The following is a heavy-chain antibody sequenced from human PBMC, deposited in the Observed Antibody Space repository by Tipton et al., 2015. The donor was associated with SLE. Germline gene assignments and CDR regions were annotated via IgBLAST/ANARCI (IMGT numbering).Heavy chain of an antibody. V-gene: IGHV4-34*01. CDR3: ARGRPRATQAWGGYYYYMDV. J-gene: IGHJ6*03. D-gene: IGHD3-16*01. CDR1: GGSFSGYY. CDR2: INHSGST. Sequence: GLVKPSETLSLTCAVYGGSFSGYYWSWIRQPPGKGLEWIGEINHSGSTNYNPSLKSRITISVDTSKNQFSLRLSSVTAADTAVYYCARGRPRATQAWGGYYYYMDVWGKGTAVTVSS.